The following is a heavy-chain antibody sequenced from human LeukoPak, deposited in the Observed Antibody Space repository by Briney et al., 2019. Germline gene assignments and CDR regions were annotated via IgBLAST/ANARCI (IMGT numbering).Heavy chain of an antibody. CDR1: GFTFSSYA. J-gene: IGHJ4*02. V-gene: IGHV3-7*01. D-gene: IGHD6-13*01. Sequence: GGSLRLSCAASGFTFSSYAMSWVRQAPGKGLEWVANIKQDGSEKYYVDSVKGRFTISRDNAKNSLYLQMNSLRAEDTAVYYCARTDSSSWFSDLVFDYWGQGTLVTVSS. CDR2: IKQDGSEK. CDR3: ARTDSSSWFSDLVFDY.